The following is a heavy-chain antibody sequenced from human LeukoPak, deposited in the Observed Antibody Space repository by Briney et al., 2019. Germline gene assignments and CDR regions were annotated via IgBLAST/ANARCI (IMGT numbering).Heavy chain of an antibody. Sequence: VASVNVSCKASGGTFSSYAISWVRQAPGQGLEWMGGIIPIFGTANYAQKFQGRVTITTDESTSTAYMELSSLRSEDTAVYYCASPPGPYSSAGFDYWGQGTLVTVSS. J-gene: IGHJ4*02. CDR1: GGTFSSYA. CDR2: IIPIFGTA. D-gene: IGHD6-25*01. V-gene: IGHV1-69*05. CDR3: ASPPGPYSSAGFDY.